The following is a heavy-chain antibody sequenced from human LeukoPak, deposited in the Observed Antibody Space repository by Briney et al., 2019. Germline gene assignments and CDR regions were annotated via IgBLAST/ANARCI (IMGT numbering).Heavy chain of an antibody. V-gene: IGHV3-21*01. CDR3: ARASPGGWFDP. J-gene: IGHJ5*02. D-gene: IGHD1-14*01. Sequence: GGSLRLSCAASGFTFISYSMNWVRQAPGKGLECVSCISSSSSYIYYADSVRGRFTISRDNAKNSLYLQMNTLKAADTAVYYCARASPGGWFDPWGQGTLVTVSS. CDR2: ISSSSSYI. CDR1: GFTFISYS.